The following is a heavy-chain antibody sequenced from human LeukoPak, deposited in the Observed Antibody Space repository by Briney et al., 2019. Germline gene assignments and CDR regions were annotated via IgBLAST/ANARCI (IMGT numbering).Heavy chain of an antibody. J-gene: IGHJ3*02. V-gene: IGHV3-53*01. D-gene: IGHD2-2*01. CDR2: IYDGGGT. Sequence: GGSLRLSCAASGFTVSINHMSWVRQAPGKGLEWVSVIYDGGGTYYADSVKGRFTISRDNSKNTLYLQMNSLRAEDTAVYHCARDLRQQLLLNAFDIWGQGTMVTVSS. CDR3: ARDLRQQLLLNAFDI. CDR1: GFTVSINH.